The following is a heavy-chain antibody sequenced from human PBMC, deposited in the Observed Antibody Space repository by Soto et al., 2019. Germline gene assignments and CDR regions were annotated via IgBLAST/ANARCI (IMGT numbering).Heavy chain of an antibody. CDR2: IYWDDEK. CDR1: GFSLSDNGVG. D-gene: IGHD1-26*01. Sequence: QITLKESGTTLVKRTQTLTLTCTFSGFSLSDNGVGVGWIRQPPGKALEWLALIYWDDEKIYSPSLKTRLTITKDTSKNQVLLTMTNMDPVDTATYYCAHRLTWDAFDIWGQGTMVTVSS. CDR3: AHRLTWDAFDI. V-gene: IGHV2-5*02. J-gene: IGHJ3*02.